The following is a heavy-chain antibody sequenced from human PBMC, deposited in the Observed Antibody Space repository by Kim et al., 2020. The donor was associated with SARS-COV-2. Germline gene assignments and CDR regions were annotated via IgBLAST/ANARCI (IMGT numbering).Heavy chain of an antibody. CDR2: ISGSGGST. CDR1: GFTFSSYA. Sequence: GGSLRLSCAASGFTFSSYAMSWVRQAPGKGLEWVSAISGSGGSTYYADSVKGRFTISRDNSKNTLYLQMNSLRAEDTAVYYCAKDGSVAAAGTVYFQHWGQGTLVTVSS. D-gene: IGHD6-13*01. CDR3: AKDGSVAAAGTVYFQH. J-gene: IGHJ1*01. V-gene: IGHV3-23*01.